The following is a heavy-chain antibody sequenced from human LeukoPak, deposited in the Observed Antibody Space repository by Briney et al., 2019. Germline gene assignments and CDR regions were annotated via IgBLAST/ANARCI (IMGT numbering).Heavy chain of an antibody. J-gene: IGHJ6*03. CDR1: GFTFSNAW. CDR3: TTGARSFYYYYYMDV. Sequence: GGSLRLSCAASGFTFSNAWMSWVRQAPGKGLEWVGRIKSKTDGGTTDYAAPVKGRFTISRDDSKNTLYLQMNSLKTGDTAVYYCTTGARSFYYYYYMDVWGKGTAVSVSS. V-gene: IGHV3-15*01. D-gene: IGHD3-10*01. CDR2: IKSKTDGGTT.